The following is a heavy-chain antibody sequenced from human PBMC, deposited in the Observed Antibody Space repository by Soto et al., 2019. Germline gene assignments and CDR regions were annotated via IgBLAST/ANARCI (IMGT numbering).Heavy chain of an antibody. CDR2: IHYSGST. D-gene: IGHD6-19*01. CDR1: GGSIRDTIYY. CDR3: ARHMTAVAAPLDY. V-gene: IGHV4-39*01. J-gene: IGHJ4*02. Sequence: SETLSLTCTVSGGSIRDTIYYWGWIRQPPGKGLEWIGSIHYSGSTHYNPSLKSRVTISVDPSKSQFSLNLTSVTPADTSVYYCARHMTAVAAPLDYWGQGTVVTVSS.